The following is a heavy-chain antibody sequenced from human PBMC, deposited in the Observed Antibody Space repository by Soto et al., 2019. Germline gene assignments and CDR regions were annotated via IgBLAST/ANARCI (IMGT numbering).Heavy chain of an antibody. V-gene: IGHV4-4*02. Sequence: SETLSLTCAVSGGSISSTNRWTWVRQSPGRGLEWIWEIYHSGTTNYSPSLKSRVNIAVDRSTNHFSLTLISVTAADTAVYYCAFPATADFDYWARGIFVTVSS. J-gene: IGHJ4*02. CDR3: AFPATADFDY. CDR1: GGSISSTNR. D-gene: IGHD6-13*01. CDR2: IYHSGTT.